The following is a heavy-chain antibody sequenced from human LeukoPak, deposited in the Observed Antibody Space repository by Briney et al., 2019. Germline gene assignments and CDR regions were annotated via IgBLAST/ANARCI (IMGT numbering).Heavy chain of an antibody. CDR2: ISSSGSTI. CDR3: ARQGWWKRYFDY. J-gene: IGHJ4*02. CDR1: GFTFSSYE. D-gene: IGHD2-15*01. Sequence: GGSLRLSCAASGFTFSSYEMNWVRQAPGKGREWVSYISSSGSTIYYADSVKGRFTISRDNAKNSLYLQMNSLRAEDTAVYYCARQGWWKRYFDYWGQGTLVTVSS. V-gene: IGHV3-48*03.